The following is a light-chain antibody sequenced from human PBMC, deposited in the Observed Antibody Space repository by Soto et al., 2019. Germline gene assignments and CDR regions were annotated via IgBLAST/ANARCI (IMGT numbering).Light chain of an antibody. CDR1: RSDVGGNDL. CDR2: AVD. Sequence: QSALTQPPSASGSPGQSVTISCTGSRSDVGGNDLVSWYQQHPGKAPQLIISAVDKRPSGVPARFSGSKSGNTASLTVSGLQAEDEADYYCCSYAGRNTVIFGGGTKLTVL. J-gene: IGLJ2*01. CDR3: CSYAGRNTVI. V-gene: IGLV2-8*01.